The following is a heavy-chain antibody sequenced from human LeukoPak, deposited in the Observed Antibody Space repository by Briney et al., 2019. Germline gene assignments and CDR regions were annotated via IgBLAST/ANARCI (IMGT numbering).Heavy chain of an antibody. CDR1: GGSFSGYY. CDR2: INHSGST. J-gene: IGHJ4*02. V-gene: IGHV4-34*01. CDR3: ARVGWELLGPFDH. D-gene: IGHD1-26*01. Sequence: SETLSLTCAVYGGSFSGYYWSWIRQPPGKGLEWIGEINHSGSTNYNPSLKSRVTISVDRPKNQFSLKLRSVIAADTAVYYCARVGWELLGPFDHWGQGTLVTVSS.